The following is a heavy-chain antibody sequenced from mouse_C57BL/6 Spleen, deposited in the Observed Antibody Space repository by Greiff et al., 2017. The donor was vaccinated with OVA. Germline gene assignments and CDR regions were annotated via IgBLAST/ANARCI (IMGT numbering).Heavy chain of an antibody. V-gene: IGHV1-31*01. CDR1: GYSFTGYY. CDR3: ARWGYGSSYVGAMDY. D-gene: IGHD1-1*01. J-gene: IGHJ4*01. CDR2: IYPYNGVS. Sequence: EVKLVESGPELVKPGASVKISCKASGYSFTGYYMHWVKQSHGNILDWIGYIYPYNGVSSYNQKFKGKATLTVDKSSSTAYMELRSLTSEDSAVYYCARWGYGSSYVGAMDYWGQGTSVTVSS.